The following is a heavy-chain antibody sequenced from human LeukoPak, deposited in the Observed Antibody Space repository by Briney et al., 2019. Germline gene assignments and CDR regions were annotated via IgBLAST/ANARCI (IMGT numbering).Heavy chain of an antibody. D-gene: IGHD3-16*01. J-gene: IGHJ6*03. Sequence: ASVKVSCKASGYTFTSYDNNWVRQATGQGLEWMGWMNPNSGNTGYAQKFQGRVTMTRNTSISTAYIELSSLRSEDTAVYYCARFGGSDTPLLYYYYYYYMDVWGKGTTITVSS. CDR1: GYTFTSYD. CDR3: ARFGGSDTPLLYYYYYYYMDV. CDR2: MNPNSGNT. V-gene: IGHV1-8*01.